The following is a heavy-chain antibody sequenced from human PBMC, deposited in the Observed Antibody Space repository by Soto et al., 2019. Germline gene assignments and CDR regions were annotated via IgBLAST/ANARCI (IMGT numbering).Heavy chain of an antibody. J-gene: IGHJ5*02. CDR3: HCFTATCLKDTSGP. Sequence: HPGGSLRLSCAASGFTVSSNYMTWVRQAPGKGLEWVSIIYTSGRTYYADSVKGRFTISGDDSKNTVFLQMNSLRAEDTAVYYCHCFTATCLKDTSGPWGQGTLVTVSS. V-gene: IGHV3-66*01. CDR2: IYTSGRT. CDR1: GFTVSSNY. D-gene: IGHD3-10*01.